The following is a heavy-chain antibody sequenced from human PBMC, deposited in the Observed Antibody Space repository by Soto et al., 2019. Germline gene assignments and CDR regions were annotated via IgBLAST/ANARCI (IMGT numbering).Heavy chain of an antibody. D-gene: IGHD2-21*01. V-gene: IGHV3-33*01. CDR2: IWYDGSNE. Sequence: GGSLRSSCAARGGTLSNYGMHWVRQAPGKGLEWVAAIWYDGSNEYYADSVKGRFTISGDNSKNTLYLQMKSLRVEDTAVYYCARSLRDYYYGMDVWGQGTTVTVSS. CDR1: GGTLSNYG. J-gene: IGHJ6*02. CDR3: ARSLRDYYYGMDV.